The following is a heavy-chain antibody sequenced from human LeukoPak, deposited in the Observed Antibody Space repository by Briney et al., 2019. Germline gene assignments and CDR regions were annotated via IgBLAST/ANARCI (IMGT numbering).Heavy chain of an antibody. V-gene: IGHV4-59*01. CDR2: IYYSGST. Sequence: SETLSLTCSVSGGSINNYYWTWIRQPPGKGLEWIGYIYYSGSTNYNPSLKSRVTISVDTSKNQFSLKLSSVTAADTAVYYCARNLQLWKKNYYYYYMDVWGKGTTVTISS. CDR1: GGSINNYY. D-gene: IGHD5-18*01. CDR3: ARNLQLWKKNYYYYYMDV. J-gene: IGHJ6*03.